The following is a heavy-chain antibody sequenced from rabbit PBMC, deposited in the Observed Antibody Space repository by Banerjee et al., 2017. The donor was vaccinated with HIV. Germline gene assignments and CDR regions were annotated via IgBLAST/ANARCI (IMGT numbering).Heavy chain of an antibody. J-gene: IGHJ4*01. CDR1: GFSSGNNKV. D-gene: IGHD4-1*01. V-gene: IGHV1S45*01. CDR3: ARDLAGVIGWNFGL. Sequence: QRGEPGGDLASPEGPLKLPGTAPGFSSGNNKVLGWVGQAPGKGLEWIACINTSSGNTVYASWAKGRFTISKTSSTTVTLQMTSLTAADTATYFCARDLAGVIGWNFGLWGPGTLVTVS. CDR2: INTSSGNT.